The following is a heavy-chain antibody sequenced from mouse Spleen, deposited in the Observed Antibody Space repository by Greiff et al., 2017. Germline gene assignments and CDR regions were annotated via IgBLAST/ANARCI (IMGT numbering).Heavy chain of an antibody. CDR3: ARRATVVPGYAMDY. Sequence: EVQLQESGGGLVKPGGSLKLSCAASGFTFSDYGMHWVRQAPEKGLEWVAYISSGSSTIYYADTVKGRFTISRDNAKNTLFLQMTSLRSEDTAMYYCARRATVVPGYAMDYWGQGTSVTVSS. CDR2: ISSGSSTI. V-gene: IGHV5-17*01. CDR1: GFTFSDYG. D-gene: IGHD1-1*01. J-gene: IGHJ4*01.